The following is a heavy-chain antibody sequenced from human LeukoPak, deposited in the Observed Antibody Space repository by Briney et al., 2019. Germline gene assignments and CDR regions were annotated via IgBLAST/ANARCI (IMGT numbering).Heavy chain of an antibody. V-gene: IGHV3-23*01. CDR2: ISGSTGST. CDR3: AKSVAIYFYYGLDV. D-gene: IGHD3-3*01. J-gene: IGHJ6*02. CDR1: GFPFSSDA. Sequence: PGGSLRLSCAGSGFPFSSDAMNWVRQAPGKGLEWVASISGSTGSTQYADSVKGRFTVSRDNSKNTLFLQMNSLRVEDTAPYYCAKSVAIYFYYGLDVWGQGTTVTVSS.